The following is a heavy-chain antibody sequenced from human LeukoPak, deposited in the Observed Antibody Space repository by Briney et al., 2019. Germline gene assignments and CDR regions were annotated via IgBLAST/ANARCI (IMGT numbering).Heavy chain of an antibody. V-gene: IGHV1-2*02. Sequence: ASVKVSCKASGYTFTGYYMHWVRQAPGQGLEWMGWINPTSGDTNYLQKFQGRVIMTRDTSISTAYMELSRVRSDDTAVYYCARDWGSIKDIADYWGQGTLVTVSS. CDR2: INPTSGDT. J-gene: IGHJ4*02. CDR1: GYTFTGYY. CDR3: ARDWGSIKDIADY. D-gene: IGHD7-27*01.